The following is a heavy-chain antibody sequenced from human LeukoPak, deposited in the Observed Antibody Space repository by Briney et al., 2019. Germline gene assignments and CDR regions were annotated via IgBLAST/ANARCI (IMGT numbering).Heavy chain of an antibody. CDR1: GVSISSDDYY. Sequence: SETLSLTCTVSGVSISSDDYYWSWIRQAPGKGLEGIRYIYYSGSNYYNPSLKSRVIISVDTSKNQFSLKLSSVTAADTAVYYCASSQYCSSTSCYRMGHWFDPWGQGTLVTVSS. CDR3: ASSQYCSSTSCYRMGHWFDP. J-gene: IGHJ5*02. D-gene: IGHD2-2*02. V-gene: IGHV4-30-4*01. CDR2: IYYSGSN.